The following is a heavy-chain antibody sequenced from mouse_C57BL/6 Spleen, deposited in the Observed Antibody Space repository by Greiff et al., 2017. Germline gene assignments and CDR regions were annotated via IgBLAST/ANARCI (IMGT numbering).Heavy chain of an antibody. Sequence: EVMLVESGGDLVKPGGSLKLSCAASGFTFSSYGMSWVRQTPDKRLEWVATISSGGSYTYYPDSVKGRFTISRDNAKNTLYLQMSSLKSEDTAMYYWARHEAIIYYGPNWCFGVRGTGATVTVST. CDR2: ISSGGSYT. J-gene: IGHJ1*03. CDR1: GFTFSSYG. D-gene: IGHD1-1*01. V-gene: IGHV5-6*01. CDR3: ARHEAIIYYGPNWCFGV.